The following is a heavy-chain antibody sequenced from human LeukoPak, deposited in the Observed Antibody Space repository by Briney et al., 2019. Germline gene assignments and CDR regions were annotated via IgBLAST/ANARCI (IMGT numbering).Heavy chain of an antibody. V-gene: IGHV4-59*01. CDR1: GGSISSYY. D-gene: IGHD4-17*01. Sequence: SETLSLTCTVSGGSISSYYWSWIRQPPGKGLEWIGYIYYSGSTNYNPSLKSRVSISVDTSKNQFSLKLSSVTAADTAVYYCARATTVTDLLDYWGQGTLVTVSS. J-gene: IGHJ4*02. CDR3: ARATTVTDLLDY. CDR2: IYYSGST.